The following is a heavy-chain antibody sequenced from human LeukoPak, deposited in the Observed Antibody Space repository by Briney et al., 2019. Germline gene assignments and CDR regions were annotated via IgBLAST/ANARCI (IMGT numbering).Heavy chain of an antibody. CDR1: GFTFSSYG. V-gene: IGHV3-30*02. D-gene: IGHD3-10*01. J-gene: IGHJ4*02. CDR2: IRYDGSNK. CDR3: AKRFTEETAVLLWFGDDYFDY. Sequence: GGSLRLSCAASGFTFSSYGMHWVRQAPGKGLEWVAFIRYDGSNKYYADSVKGRFTISRDNPKNTLYLQMNSLRAEDTAVYYCAKRFTEETAVLLWFGDDYFDYWGQGTLVTVSS.